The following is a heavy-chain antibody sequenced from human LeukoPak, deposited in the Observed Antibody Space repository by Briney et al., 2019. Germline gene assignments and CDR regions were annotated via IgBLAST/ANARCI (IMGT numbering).Heavy chain of an antibody. CDR3: ARDASCSSTSCYEANWFDP. J-gene: IGHJ5*02. V-gene: IGHV4-59*11. CDR2: IYYSGST. CDR1: GGSISSHY. D-gene: IGHD2-2*01. Sequence: SETLSLTCTVSGGSISSHYWSWIRQPPGKGLEWIGYIYYSGSTNYNPSLKSRVTLSVDTSKNQFSLKLSSVTAADTAVYYCARDASCSSTSCYEANWFDPWGQGTLVTVSS.